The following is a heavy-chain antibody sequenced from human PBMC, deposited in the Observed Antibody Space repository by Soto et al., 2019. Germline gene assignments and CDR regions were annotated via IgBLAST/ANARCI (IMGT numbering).Heavy chain of an antibody. CDR3: ARTRDLVEGLRLGELSLRYFDY. Sequence: SETLSLTCAVYGGSFSGYYWSWIRQPPGKGLEWIGEINHSGSTNYNPSLKSRVTISVDTSKNQFSLKLSSVTAADTAVYYCARTRDLVEGLRLGELSLRYFDYWGQGTLVTVSS. D-gene: IGHD3-16*02. CDR1: GGSFSGYY. J-gene: IGHJ4*02. V-gene: IGHV4-34*01. CDR2: INHSGST.